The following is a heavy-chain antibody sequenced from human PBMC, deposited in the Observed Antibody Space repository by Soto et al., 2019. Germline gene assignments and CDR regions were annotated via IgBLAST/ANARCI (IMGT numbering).Heavy chain of an antibody. Sequence: SETLSLTCAVYGGSFSGYYWSWIRQPPGKGLEWIGGINHSGSTNYNPSLKSRVTISVDTSKNQFSLKLSSVTAADTAVYYCARGDDYGNWFDPWGQGTLVTVSS. J-gene: IGHJ5*02. CDR1: GGSFSGYY. CDR3: ARGDDYGNWFDP. CDR2: INHSGST. D-gene: IGHD4-17*01. V-gene: IGHV4-34*01.